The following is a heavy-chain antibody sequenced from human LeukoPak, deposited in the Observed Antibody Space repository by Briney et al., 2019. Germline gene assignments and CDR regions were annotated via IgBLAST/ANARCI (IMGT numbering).Heavy chain of an antibody. CDR1: GFTFSTYE. CDR2: ITGSGNTI. D-gene: IGHD6-13*01. Sequence: GGSLRLSCAASGFTFSTYEMHWVRQAPGKGQEWVSCITGSGNTIYYADSVKGRFTISRDNAKNSLYLQMNSLRAEDTAVYYCARDSSGWYHWFDPWGQGTLVTVSS. CDR3: ARDSSGWYHWFDP. J-gene: IGHJ5*02. V-gene: IGHV3-48*03.